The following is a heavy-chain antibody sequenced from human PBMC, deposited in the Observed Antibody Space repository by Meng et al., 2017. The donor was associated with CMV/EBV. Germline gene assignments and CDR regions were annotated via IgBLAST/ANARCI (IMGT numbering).Heavy chain of an antibody. CDR2: IGQDGSDK. Sequence: GGSLRLSCTVSGITFSAFLMGWFRQAPGKGLAWVANIGQDGSDKNYVDSVKGRFTISRDNAKNSLYLQMNSLRVEDTAVYYCAAGFWGAWGQGTTVTVSS. CDR1: GITFSAFL. V-gene: IGHV3-7*01. J-gene: IGHJ6*02. CDR3: AAGFWGA. D-gene: IGHD3-16*01.